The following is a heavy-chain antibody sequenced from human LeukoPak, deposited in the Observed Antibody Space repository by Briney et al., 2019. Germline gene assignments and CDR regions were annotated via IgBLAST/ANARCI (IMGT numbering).Heavy chain of an antibody. CDR1: GGSIDNYY. Sequence: SETLSLTCTVSGGSIDNYYWNWIRQPAGKGLEWIGRIYTNGGAGYNPSLKSRVTISIDASKNQFSLKLSSVTAADTAVYYCAREPPGYWGQGILVTVSS. J-gene: IGHJ4*02. CDR2: IYTNGGA. V-gene: IGHV4-4*07. CDR3: AREPPGY.